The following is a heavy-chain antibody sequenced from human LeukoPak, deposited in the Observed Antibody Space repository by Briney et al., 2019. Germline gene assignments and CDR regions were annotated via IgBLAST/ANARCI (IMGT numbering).Heavy chain of an antibody. CDR3: AKDALSGWYGYSDY. CDR1: GFTFSNYA. D-gene: IGHD6-19*01. J-gene: IGHJ4*02. Sequence: GGSLRLSCAASGFTFSNYAMNWVRQAPGKGLEWVSSISGSGSSTYYADSAKGRFTISRDNSKNTLFLQMNSLRAEDTAVYHCAKDALSGWYGYSDYWGQGTLVTVSS. CDR2: ISGSGSST. V-gene: IGHV3-23*01.